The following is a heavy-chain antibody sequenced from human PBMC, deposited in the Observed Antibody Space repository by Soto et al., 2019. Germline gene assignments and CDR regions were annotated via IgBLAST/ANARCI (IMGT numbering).Heavy chain of an antibody. Sequence: LRLSCVASGFDFRSYEMNWVRQAPGKGLEWVSNIRANDESIYYADSVKGRVSVSRDNAKNSLFLEMNSLRVEDTAVYYCAKDLHPVTYYDYVWGSYRTVGFDPWGQGTLVTVSS. CDR3: AKDLHPVTYYDYVWGSYRTVGFDP. D-gene: IGHD3-16*02. CDR2: IRANDESI. V-gene: IGHV3-48*03. J-gene: IGHJ5*02. CDR1: GFDFRSYE.